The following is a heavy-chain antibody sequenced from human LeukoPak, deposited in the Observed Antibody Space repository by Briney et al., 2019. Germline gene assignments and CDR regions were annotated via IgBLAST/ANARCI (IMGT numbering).Heavy chain of an antibody. CDR2: IKQDGSEK. CDR1: GFTFSNYW. V-gene: IGHV3-7*04. J-gene: IGHJ3*02. CDR3: ARGVFHLPFDI. D-gene: IGHD2-8*01. Sequence: PGGSLRLSCAASGFTFSNYWMSWVRQAPGKGLEWVANIKQDGSEKYYVDSVKGRFTISRDNAKSSLYLQMDSLRAEGTAVYYCARGVFHLPFDIWGQGQWSPSLQ.